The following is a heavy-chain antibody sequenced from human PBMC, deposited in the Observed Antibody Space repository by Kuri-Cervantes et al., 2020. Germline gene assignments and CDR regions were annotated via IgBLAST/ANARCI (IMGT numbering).Heavy chain of an antibody. Sequence: ASVKVSCKASGYTFTSYGISWVRQAPGQGLEWMGWISAYNGNTNYAQKLQGRVTMTRDTSISTAYMELSRLRSDDTAVYCCASLSGDYVFDYWGQGTLVTVSS. CDR2: ISAYNGNT. V-gene: IGHV1-18*01. J-gene: IGHJ4*02. CDR3: ASLSGDYVFDY. D-gene: IGHD4-17*01. CDR1: GYTFTSYG.